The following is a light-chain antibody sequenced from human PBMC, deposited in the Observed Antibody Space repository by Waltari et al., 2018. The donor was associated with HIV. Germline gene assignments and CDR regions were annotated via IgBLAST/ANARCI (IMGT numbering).Light chain of an antibody. J-gene: IGLJ2*01. CDR3: QGIDSSGRKV. Sequence: SHELTQPPSVSVSPGQTATISCSGDILARKYAYWFQQKPGHAPVLLIYKDNERPTAITERFSGSSSGATVTLTITGVRAEDEADYYCQGIDSSGRKVFGGGTRLTVL. CDR2: KDN. CDR1: ILARKY. V-gene: IGLV3-25*03.